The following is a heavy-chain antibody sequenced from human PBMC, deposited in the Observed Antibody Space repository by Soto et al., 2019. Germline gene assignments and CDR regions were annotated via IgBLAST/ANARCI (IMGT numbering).Heavy chain of an antibody. CDR2: ISGSGGST. Sequence: PGGSLRLSCAASGFTFSSYAMSWVRQAPGKGLEWVSAISGSGGSTYYADYVKGRFTISRDNSKNTLFLQMNSLRAGDTAVYYCAKGGDGVCYPGLCYYYYYMDVWGKGTTVTVSS. D-gene: IGHD2-8*01. CDR3: AKGGDGVCYPGLCYYYYYMDV. V-gene: IGHV3-23*01. J-gene: IGHJ6*03. CDR1: GFTFSSYA.